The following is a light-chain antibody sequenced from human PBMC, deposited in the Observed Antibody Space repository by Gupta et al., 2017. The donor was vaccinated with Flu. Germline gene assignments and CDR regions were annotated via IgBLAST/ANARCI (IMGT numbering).Light chain of an antibody. CDR2: EVS. CDR3: SSYTSSSTPSWV. Sequence: TISCTGTSSDVGGYNYVSWYQQHPGKAPKLMIYEVSNRPSGVSNRFSGSKSGNTASLTISXLXAEDEAXYYCSSYTSSSTPSWVFGGGTKLTVL. J-gene: IGLJ3*02. V-gene: IGLV2-14*01. CDR1: SSDVGGYNY.